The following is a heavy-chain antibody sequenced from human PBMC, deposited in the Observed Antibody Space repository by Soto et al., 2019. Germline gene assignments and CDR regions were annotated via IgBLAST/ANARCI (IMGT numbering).Heavy chain of an antibody. CDR2: ISNDGSAE. CDR1: GFTFSRFG. Sequence: QVQLVESGGGVVQPGRSLRLSCAASGFTFSRFGMHWVRQAPGKGLEWVAVISNDGSAEYFADSVKGRFTISRDNSRNTLSLEMDSLRGEGKAVFFWTEERKDHYSDLQVGFGSWGQGTLGTVSS. D-gene: IGHD2-21*01. J-gene: IGHJ5*02. V-gene: IGHV3-30*18. CDR3: TEERKDHYSDLQVGFGS.